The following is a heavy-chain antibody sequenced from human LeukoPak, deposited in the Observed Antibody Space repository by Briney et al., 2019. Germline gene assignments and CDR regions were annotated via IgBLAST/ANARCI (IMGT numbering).Heavy chain of an antibody. D-gene: IGHD3-3*01. CDR1: GFTSSNYA. Sequence: GGSLRLSCAASGFTSSNYAMSWVRQAPGKGLEWVSGISGSGGSTYYADSVKGRFTISRDNSKNTLYLQVSSLRAEDTAVYHCAKEGYDFWSTYSTTHFDYWGQGTLVTVSS. J-gene: IGHJ4*02. CDR3: AKEGYDFWSTYSTTHFDY. V-gene: IGHV3-23*01. CDR2: ISGSGGST.